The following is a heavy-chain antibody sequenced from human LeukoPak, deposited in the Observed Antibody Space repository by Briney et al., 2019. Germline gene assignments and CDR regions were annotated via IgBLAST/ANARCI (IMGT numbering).Heavy chain of an antibody. Sequence: GGSLRLSCAASGFTLSIYAMSWVRQAPGKGMEWVSAISGSGGSTYYADSVKGRFTISRDNSKNTLYLQMNSLRAEDTAVYYCAKRYSGSYFIDYWGQGTLVTVSS. D-gene: IGHD1-26*01. V-gene: IGHV3-23*01. CDR2: ISGSGGST. CDR3: AKRYSGSYFIDY. J-gene: IGHJ4*02. CDR1: GFTLSIYA.